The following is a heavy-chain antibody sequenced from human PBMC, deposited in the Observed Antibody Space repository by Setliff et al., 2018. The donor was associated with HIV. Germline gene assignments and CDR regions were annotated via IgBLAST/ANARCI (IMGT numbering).Heavy chain of an antibody. J-gene: IGHJ4*02. V-gene: IGHV4-39*07. CDR2: IYYSGST. CDR1: GGSISSSSYY. D-gene: IGHD3-22*01. Sequence: SETLSLTCTVSGGSISSSSYYWGWIRQPPGKGLEWIGSIYYSGSTYYNPSLKSRFTISVDTSKNQFSLKLSSVTAADTAVYYCARAHPAPPSLWGSGYAYYGAFDFWGQGTLVTVSS. CDR3: ARAHPAPPSLWGSGYAYYGAFDF.